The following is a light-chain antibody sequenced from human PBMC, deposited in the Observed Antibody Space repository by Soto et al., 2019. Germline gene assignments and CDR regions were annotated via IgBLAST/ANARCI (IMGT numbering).Light chain of an antibody. J-gene: IGLJ2*01. CDR2: SNN. Sequence: QSVLTQPPSASGTPGQRVTISCSGSSSNIGSNTVNWYQQLPGTAPKLLIYSNNQRPSGVPDRFSGSKSGTSASLAISGLQSGDEADYYCAAWDDSLNAVVFGGGTQLTVL. CDR3: AAWDDSLNAVV. V-gene: IGLV1-44*01. CDR1: SSNIGSNT.